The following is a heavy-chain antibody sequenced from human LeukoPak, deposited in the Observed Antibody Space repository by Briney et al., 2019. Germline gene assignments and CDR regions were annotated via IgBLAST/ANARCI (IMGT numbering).Heavy chain of an antibody. V-gene: IGHV1-69*01. J-gene: IGHJ6*02. Sequence: ASVKVSCKASGGTFSRYAISWVRQALGQGLEWMGGISPIFGTVNYAQKFQGRVTITADESTSTAYMEVSSLRSEDTAVYYCAGEGDYSTDDYYYGMDVWGQGTTVTVSS. CDR3: AGEGDYSTDDYYYGMDV. D-gene: IGHD4-11*01. CDR1: GGTFSRYA. CDR2: ISPIFGTV.